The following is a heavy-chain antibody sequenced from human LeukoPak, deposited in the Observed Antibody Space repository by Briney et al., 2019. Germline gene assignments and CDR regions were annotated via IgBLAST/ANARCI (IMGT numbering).Heavy chain of an antibody. CDR1: GFTFSSYA. V-gene: IGHV3-23*01. Sequence: GGSLRLSCAASGFTFSSYAMSWVRQAPGKGLEWVSAISGSGGSTYYADSVKGRFTISRDNSKNTLYLQMNSLRAEDTAVYYCAKKHFRNYYDSSGYYYASDYWGQGTLVTVSS. CDR3: AKKHFRNYYDSSGYYYASDY. D-gene: IGHD3-22*01. J-gene: IGHJ4*02. CDR2: ISGSGGST.